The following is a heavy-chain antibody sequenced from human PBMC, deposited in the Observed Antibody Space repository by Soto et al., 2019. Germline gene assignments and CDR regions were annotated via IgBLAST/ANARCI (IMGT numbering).Heavy chain of an antibody. J-gene: IGHJ6*02. CDR1: GFTFSSYG. D-gene: IGHD3-22*01. V-gene: IGHV3-30*18. CDR3: AKDYYDSSGDNYYYYGMDV. Sequence: GESLKISCAASGFTFSSYGMHWVRQAPGKGLEWVAVISYDGSNKYYADSVKGRFTISRDNSKNTLYLQMNSLRAEDTAVYYCAKDYYDSSGDNYYYYGMDVWGQGTTVTVSS. CDR2: ISYDGSNK.